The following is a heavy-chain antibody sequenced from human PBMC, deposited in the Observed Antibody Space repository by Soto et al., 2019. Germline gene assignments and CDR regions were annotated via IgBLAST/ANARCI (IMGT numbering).Heavy chain of an antibody. D-gene: IGHD1-7*01. Sequence: SVKGSRTSSGGTCSNYAISLLRQATGQGLEWMGGIIPIFGTADYAQKFQGRVTITADESTSTAYMELSSVTAADTAVYYCARVNWNYMDDYWGQGTLVTVSS. CDR2: IIPIFGTA. CDR1: GGTCSNYA. V-gene: IGHV1-69*13. CDR3: ARVNWNYMDDY. J-gene: IGHJ4*02.